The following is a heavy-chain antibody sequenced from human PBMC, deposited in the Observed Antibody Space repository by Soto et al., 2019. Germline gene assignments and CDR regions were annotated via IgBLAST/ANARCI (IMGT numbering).Heavy chain of an antibody. J-gene: IGHJ6*04. D-gene: IGHD4-17*01. CDR3: ARRSAVTTFYFYGMDV. CDR2: IYPIDSDT. Sequence: GESLKISCKVSGDSFNSNWIAWVRQRPGRGLEWMGIIYPIDSDTRYSPSFQGQVTISVDRSVNSAFLQWRSLKASDTAKYYCARRSAVTTFYFYGMDVWGKGTTVTVSS. V-gene: IGHV5-51*01. CDR1: GDSFNSNW.